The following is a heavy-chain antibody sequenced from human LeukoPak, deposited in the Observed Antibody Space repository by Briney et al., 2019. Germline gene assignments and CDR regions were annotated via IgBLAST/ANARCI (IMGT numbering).Heavy chain of an antibody. CDR3: ARRGYSYGYIDY. J-gene: IGHJ4*02. Sequence: SETLSLTCTVSGGSVSSYYWSWIRQPPGKGLEWIGYIYYSGSTNYNPSLKSRVTISVDTSKNQFSLKLSSVTAADTAVYYCARRGYSYGYIDYWGQGTLVTVSS. V-gene: IGHV4-59*02. D-gene: IGHD5-18*01. CDR2: IYYSGST. CDR1: GGSVSSYY.